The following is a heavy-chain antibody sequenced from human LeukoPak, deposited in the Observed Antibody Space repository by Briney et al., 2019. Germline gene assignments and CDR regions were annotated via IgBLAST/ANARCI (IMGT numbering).Heavy chain of an antibody. CDR3: ARSPRCSGGSCYPEYFQH. CDR1: GYTFTSYG. Sequence: ASVRVSCKSSGYTFTSYGISWVRQAPGQGLEWMGWISGYNGNTHYVQNFQGRVTMTTDTSTSTGYMELRSLRSDDTAVYYCARSPRCSGGSCYPEYFQHWGQGTLVTVSS. J-gene: IGHJ1*01. D-gene: IGHD2-15*01. V-gene: IGHV1-18*01. CDR2: ISGYNGNT.